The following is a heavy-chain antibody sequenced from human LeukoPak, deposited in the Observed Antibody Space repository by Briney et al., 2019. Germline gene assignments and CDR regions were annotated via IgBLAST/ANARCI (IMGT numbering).Heavy chain of an antibody. J-gene: IGHJ2*01. Sequence: SVKVSCKASGYTFSSYAISWVRQAPGQGLEWMGGIIPIFGTANYAQKFQGRVTITADESTSTAYMELSSLRSEDTAVYYCARVYPPSVLVPVVTARGQGKAGATKYWYFDLWGRGTLVTVSS. CDR2: IIPIFGTA. CDR3: ARVYPPSVLVPVVTARGQGKAGATKYWYFDL. V-gene: IGHV1-69*13. D-gene: IGHD2-21*02. CDR1: GYTFSSYA.